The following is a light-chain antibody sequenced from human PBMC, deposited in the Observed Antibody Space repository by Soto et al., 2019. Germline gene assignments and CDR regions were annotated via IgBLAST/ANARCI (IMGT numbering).Light chain of an antibody. V-gene: IGKV3-11*01. Sequence: DIVLTQSPATLSLSPGERATLSCRASQSITTYLAWYQQRPGQAPRLLIYDASTRATGIPARFSGSGSGTDFTLTSSMLEPEYSAIYYCQQRSNWRSFGGGTRVEI. J-gene: IGKJ4*01. CDR2: DAS. CDR3: QQRSNWRS. CDR1: QSITTY.